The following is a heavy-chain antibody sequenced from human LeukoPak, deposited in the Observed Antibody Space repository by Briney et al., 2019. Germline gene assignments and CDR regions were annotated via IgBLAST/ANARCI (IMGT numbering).Heavy chain of an antibody. Sequence: SETLSLTCTVSGASITNFHWTWIRQPAGKGLEWIGLIYSSGSTIYNPSLQSRVAMSVDMTKNQLSLKLSSVTAADTAMYYCARKDGDYWGQGTLVTVSS. J-gene: IGHJ4*02. CDR2: IYSSGST. D-gene: IGHD6-6*01. CDR1: GASITNFH. V-gene: IGHV4-4*07. CDR3: ARKDGDY.